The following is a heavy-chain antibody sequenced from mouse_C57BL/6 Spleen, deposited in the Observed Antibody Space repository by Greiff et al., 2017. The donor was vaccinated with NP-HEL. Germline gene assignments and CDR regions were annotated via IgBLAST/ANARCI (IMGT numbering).Heavy chain of an antibody. CDR2: ISSGSSTI. CDR3: ARKDYAKAMDY. V-gene: IGHV5-17*01. Sequence: EVKLMESGGGLVKPGGSLKLSCAASGFTFSDYGMHWVRQAPEKGLEWVAYISSGSSTIYYADTVKGRFTISRDNAKNTLFLQMTSLRSEDTAMYYCARKDYAKAMDYWGQGTSVTVSS. D-gene: IGHD1-1*01. CDR1: GFTFSDYG. J-gene: IGHJ4*01.